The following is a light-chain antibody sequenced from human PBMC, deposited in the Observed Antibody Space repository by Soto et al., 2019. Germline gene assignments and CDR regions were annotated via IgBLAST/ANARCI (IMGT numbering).Light chain of an antibody. CDR2: AAS. V-gene: IGKV3-20*01. CDR3: QQYDTSPRT. Sequence: EIVLTQSPGTLSLSPGEGATLSCRASQSLTSNYLAWYQQKPGQAPRILIYAASSRATGIPDRFSGSGSGTDFSLTISRLEPEDFAVYYCQQYDTSPRTFGQGTKVEV. J-gene: IGKJ1*01. CDR1: QSLTSNY.